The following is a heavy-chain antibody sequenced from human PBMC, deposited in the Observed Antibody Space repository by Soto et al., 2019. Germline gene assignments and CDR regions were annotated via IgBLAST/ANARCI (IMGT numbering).Heavy chain of an antibody. CDR1: GDTVSSNYVG. D-gene: IGHD1-7*01. J-gene: IGHJ6*02. CDR2: TYYRSRGYI. Sequence: QVHLQQSGPGLVKPSQTLSLTCDISGDTVSSNYVGWPWIRQSPSRGLGCRGRTYYRSRGYIDYAQSVKSRMIINSDTSKNQFSLHLNSVTPEYTAVYYCGTNYHYAGDVWGQGTTVTVYS. CDR3: GTNYHYAGDV. V-gene: IGHV6-1*01.